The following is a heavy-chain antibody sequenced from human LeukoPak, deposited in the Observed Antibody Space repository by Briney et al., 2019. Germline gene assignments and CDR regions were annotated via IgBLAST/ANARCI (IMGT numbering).Heavy chain of an antibody. CDR3: ARARVPAAIAGPFRYYYYYMDV. CDR2: IYPNSGVT. Sequence: ASVKVSCKPSGYTFTGYYMHWVRPAPGQGVEWMGWIYPNSGVTNYAQKFQGRVTMNRDTSISTVYMELSRLRSDDTAVYYCARARVPAAIAGPFRYYYYYMDVWGKGTTVTVSS. D-gene: IGHD2-2*01. CDR1: GYTFTGYY. V-gene: IGHV1-2*02. J-gene: IGHJ6*03.